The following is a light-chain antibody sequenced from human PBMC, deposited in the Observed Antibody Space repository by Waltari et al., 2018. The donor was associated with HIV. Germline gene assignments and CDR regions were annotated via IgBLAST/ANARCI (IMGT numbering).Light chain of an antibody. V-gene: IGKV3-15*01. Sequence: EIVVTQSPGTLSVSPGERATLSCRASQSVSSNLAWYQQKPGQAPRLLIYGASTRATGIPVRFSGSGSGTEFTLTISSLQSEDFAVYYCQQYNNWPPYTFGQGTKLEIK. CDR3: QQYNNWPPYT. J-gene: IGKJ2*01. CDR2: GAS. CDR1: QSVSSN.